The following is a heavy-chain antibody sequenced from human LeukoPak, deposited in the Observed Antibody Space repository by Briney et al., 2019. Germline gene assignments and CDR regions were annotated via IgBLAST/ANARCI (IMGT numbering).Heavy chain of an antibody. V-gene: IGHV3-30*02. CDR1: GFTFSSYG. D-gene: IGHD3-22*01. Sequence: GGSLRLSCAASGFTFSSYGMHWVRQAPGKGLEWVAFIRYDGSNKYYADSVKGRFTISRDNSKNTLYLQMNSLRAEDTAVYYCAKARISGYYRIDYWGQGTLVTVSS. CDR3: AKARISGYYRIDY. CDR2: IRYDGSNK. J-gene: IGHJ4*02.